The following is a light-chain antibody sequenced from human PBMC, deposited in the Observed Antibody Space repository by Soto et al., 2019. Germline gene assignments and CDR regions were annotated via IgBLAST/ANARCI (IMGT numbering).Light chain of an antibody. V-gene: IGKV3-15*01. CDR3: QQYNTWSPLT. CDR2: GAS. J-gene: IGKJ4*01. Sequence: EIVMTQSPAILSVSPGERATLACRASQSVSNNLAWYQQKPGQAPRLLIYGASTRATGIPARFSGSGSGTEFTLTISRLQSEEFAVYYCQQYNTWSPLTFGGGTKVETK. CDR1: QSVSNN.